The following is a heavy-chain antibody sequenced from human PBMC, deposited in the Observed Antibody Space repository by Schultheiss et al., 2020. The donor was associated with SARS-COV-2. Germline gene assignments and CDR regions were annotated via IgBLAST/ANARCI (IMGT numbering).Heavy chain of an antibody. CDR3: AKDNGWEQWLPPFDY. D-gene: IGHD6-19*01. Sequence: GGSLRLSCAASGFTFSSYAMHWVRQAPGKGLEWVSAISGSGGSTYYADSVKGRFTISRDNAKNSLYLQMNSLRAEDTAVYYCAKDNGWEQWLPPFDYWGQGTLVTVSS. CDR1: GFTFSSYA. CDR2: ISGSGGST. V-gene: IGHV3-23*01. J-gene: IGHJ4*02.